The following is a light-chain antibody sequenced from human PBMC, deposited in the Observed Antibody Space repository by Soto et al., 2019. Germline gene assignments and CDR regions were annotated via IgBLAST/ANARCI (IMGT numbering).Light chain of an antibody. J-gene: IGKJ4*01. CDR3: QQYNDWPLT. CDR1: QSVSTT. CDR2: GAS. V-gene: IGKV3-15*01. Sequence: EIVMTQSPATLSVSPGERATLSCRARQSVSTTLSWYQQKPGQVPRLLFYGASDRATGIPPRFSGSGSGTEVTLTMSCLQSEDFAVYYCQQYNDWPLTFVGGTKVDI.